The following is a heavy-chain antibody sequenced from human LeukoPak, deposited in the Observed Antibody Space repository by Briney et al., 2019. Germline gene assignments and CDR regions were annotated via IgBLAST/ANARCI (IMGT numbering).Heavy chain of an antibody. D-gene: IGHD6-19*01. Sequence: GASVKVSCRAPGYTFRNYGFSWVRQAPGQGLEWMGWITAYSAYTNYAQKFQDRVIMTTDTSTTTTYMELTNLRSDDTAIYYCARAAKAGWRNWYFDLWGRGTLVTVSS. J-gene: IGHJ2*01. V-gene: IGHV1-18*01. CDR3: ARAAKAGWRNWYFDL. CDR2: ITAYSAYT. CDR1: GYTFRNYG.